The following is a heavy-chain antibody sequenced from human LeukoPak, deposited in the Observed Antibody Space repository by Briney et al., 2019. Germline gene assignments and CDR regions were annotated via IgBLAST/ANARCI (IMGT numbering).Heavy chain of an antibody. D-gene: IGHD3-3*01. Sequence: SETLSLTCTVSGGSISSSSYYWGWIRQPPGKGLEWIGSIYYSGSTYYNPSLKSRVTISVDTSKNQFSLKPSSVTAADTAVYYCAGLGVDDFWSGYIDYWGQGTLVTVSS. CDR2: IYYSGST. V-gene: IGHV4-39*01. J-gene: IGHJ4*02. CDR1: GGSISSSSYY. CDR3: AGLGVDDFWSGYIDY.